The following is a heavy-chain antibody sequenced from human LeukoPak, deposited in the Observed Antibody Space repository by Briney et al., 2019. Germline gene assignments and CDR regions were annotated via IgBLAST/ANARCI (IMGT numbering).Heavy chain of an antibody. J-gene: IGHJ4*02. Sequence: ASVKVSCKASGYTFTSYAMHWVRQAPGQRLEWMGWINAGNGNTKYSQKFQGRVTITRDTSASTAYMELSSLRSEDTAVYYCARGPIVGATPPFEHWGQGTLVTVSS. CDR1: GYTFTSYA. CDR2: INAGNGNT. V-gene: IGHV1-3*01. CDR3: ARGPIVGATPPFEH. D-gene: IGHD1-26*01.